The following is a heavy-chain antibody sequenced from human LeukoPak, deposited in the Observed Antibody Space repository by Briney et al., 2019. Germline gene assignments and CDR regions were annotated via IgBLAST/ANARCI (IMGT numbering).Heavy chain of an antibody. Sequence: GGSLRLSCAASGFTFSSHSMNWVRQAPGKGLEWVSSISSSSSYIYYADSVKGRFTISRDNAKNSLYLQMNSLRAEDTAVYYCARDTEWLLTYYFDYWGQGTLVTVSS. V-gene: IGHV3-21*01. CDR3: ARDTEWLLTYYFDY. J-gene: IGHJ4*02. CDR2: ISSSSSYI. D-gene: IGHD3-3*01. CDR1: GFTFSSHS.